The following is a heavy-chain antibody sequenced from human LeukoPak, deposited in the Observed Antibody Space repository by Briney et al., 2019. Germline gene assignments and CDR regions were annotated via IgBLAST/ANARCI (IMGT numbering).Heavy chain of an antibody. V-gene: IGHV3-74*01. Sequence: GGSLRLSCAASGFTFSSSWMHWVRQAPGKGLVWVSRITRDRSSTTYADSVKGRFTTSRDNAKNTLYLQMDSLRDDDTAVYYCARDPGYESWSPFWGGMDVWGNGTTVIVSS. D-gene: IGHD3-16*01. J-gene: IGHJ6*04. CDR2: ITRDRSST. CDR3: ARDPGYESWSPFWGGMDV. CDR1: GFTFSSSW.